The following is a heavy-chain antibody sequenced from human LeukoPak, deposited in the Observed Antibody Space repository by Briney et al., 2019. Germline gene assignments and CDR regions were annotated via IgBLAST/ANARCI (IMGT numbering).Heavy chain of an antibody. CDR1: GFIFSSSA. J-gene: IGHJ4*02. D-gene: IGHD3-16*01. CDR3: AADDQQLIL. V-gene: IGHV1-58*02. Sequence: SVKFSCKASGFIFSSSAMQWVRQARGQRLEWIGWIVVGSGNTNYAQKFQERVTITRDMSTNTAYMELSSLRSEDTAVYYCAADDQQLILWGQGTLVTVSS. CDR2: IVVGSGNT.